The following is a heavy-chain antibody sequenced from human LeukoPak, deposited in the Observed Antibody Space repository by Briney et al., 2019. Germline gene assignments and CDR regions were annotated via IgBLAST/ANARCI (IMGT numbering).Heavy chain of an antibody. CDR1: GYTFTGYY. CDR3: ARDLAAGEHFYFDL. Sequence: ASVKVSYKASGYTFTGYYMHWVRQAPGQGLEWMGWINPNSGVTNYAQNFQGRVTMTRDTSISTAFMELTSLRPDDTAVYYCARDLAAGEHFYFDLWGRGALVTVSS. V-gene: IGHV1-2*02. D-gene: IGHD7-27*01. CDR2: INPNSGVT. J-gene: IGHJ2*01.